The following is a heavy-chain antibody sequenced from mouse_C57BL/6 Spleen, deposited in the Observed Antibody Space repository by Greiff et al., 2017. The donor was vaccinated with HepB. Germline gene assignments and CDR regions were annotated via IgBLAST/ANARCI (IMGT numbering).Heavy chain of an antibody. Sequence: QVHVKQPGTELVKPGASVKLSCKASGYTFTSYWMHWVKQRPGQGLEWIGNINPSNGGTNYNEKFKSKATLTVDKSSSTAYMQLSSLTSEDSAVYYCERGYYDYDVEDYYAMDYWGQGTSVTVSS. J-gene: IGHJ4*01. CDR3: ERGYYDYDVEDYYAMDY. CDR1: GYTFTSYW. CDR2: INPSNGGT. D-gene: IGHD2-4*01. V-gene: IGHV1-53*01.